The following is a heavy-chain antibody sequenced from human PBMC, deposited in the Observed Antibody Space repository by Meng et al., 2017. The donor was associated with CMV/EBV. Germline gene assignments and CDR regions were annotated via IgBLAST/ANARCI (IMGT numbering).Heavy chain of an antibody. CDR2: ISSGGSTI. D-gene: IGHD6-19*01. V-gene: IGHV3-48*03. CDR1: GFTFSSDE. Sequence: LTCAASGFTFSSDEMNWVRQAPGKGLEWVSYISSGGSTIYYADSVKVRFTISRDNAKNSLYLQMNSLRAEETAVYYCARAVDSSGWYLLDYWGQGTLVTVSS. J-gene: IGHJ4*02. CDR3: ARAVDSSGWYLLDY.